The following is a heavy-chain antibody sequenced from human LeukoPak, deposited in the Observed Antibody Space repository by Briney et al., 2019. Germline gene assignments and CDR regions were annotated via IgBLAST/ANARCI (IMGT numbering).Heavy chain of an antibody. V-gene: IGHV3-23*01. CDR3: AKDHSADGWPTFEY. J-gene: IGHJ4*02. CDR1: GFGVHTFA. Sequence: SGGSLRLSCAVSGFGVHTFAMSWVRQAPGKGLEWPASITKYDGRLYYADSVRGRFTISRDTSQNELYLQMNSLRVDDSAIYYCAKDHSADGWPTFEYWGRGTLVTVSS. D-gene: IGHD5-24*01. CDR2: ITKYDGRL.